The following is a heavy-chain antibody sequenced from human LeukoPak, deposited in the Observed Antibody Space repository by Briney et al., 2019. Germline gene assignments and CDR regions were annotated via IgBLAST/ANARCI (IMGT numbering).Heavy chain of an antibody. V-gene: IGHV4-59*08. CDR1: GGSISSYY. CDR3: ARLEAGTLTL. Sequence: PSETLSLTCTVSGGSISSYYWSWIRQPPGKGLEWIGYIYYSGSTNYNPSLKSRVTISVDTSKNQFSLKLSSVTAADTAVYYCARLEAGTLTLWGQGTLVTVSS. D-gene: IGHD6-19*01. CDR2: IYYSGST. J-gene: IGHJ4*02.